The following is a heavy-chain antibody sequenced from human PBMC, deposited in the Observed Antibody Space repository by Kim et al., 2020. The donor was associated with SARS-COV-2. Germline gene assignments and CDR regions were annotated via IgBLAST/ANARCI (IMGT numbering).Heavy chain of an antibody. Sequence: SETLSLTCAVYGGSFSGYYWSWIRQPPGKGLEWIGEINHSGSTNYNPSLKSRVTISVDTSKNQFSLKLSSVTAADTAVYYCAKRRGSGTKNWFDPWGQGT. CDR3: AKRRGSGTKNWFDP. J-gene: IGHJ5*02. CDR2: INHSGST. CDR1: GGSFSGYY. V-gene: IGHV4-34*01. D-gene: IGHD3-10*01.